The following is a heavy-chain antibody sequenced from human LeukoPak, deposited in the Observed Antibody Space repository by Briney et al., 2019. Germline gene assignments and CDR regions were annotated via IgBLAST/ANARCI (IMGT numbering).Heavy chain of an antibody. J-gene: IGHJ4*02. Sequence: GGSLRLSCAASGFIFNNYAMSWVRQAPGKGLDWVSSISGTGVTTYYADSVKGRFAISRDNSKNTLYLQMTSLRAEDTAVYYCAKDQRFGDLDDYRGQGPLVTVSS. D-gene: IGHD3-10*01. V-gene: IGHV3-23*01. CDR1: GFIFNNYA. CDR2: ISGTGVTT. CDR3: AKDQRFGDLDDY.